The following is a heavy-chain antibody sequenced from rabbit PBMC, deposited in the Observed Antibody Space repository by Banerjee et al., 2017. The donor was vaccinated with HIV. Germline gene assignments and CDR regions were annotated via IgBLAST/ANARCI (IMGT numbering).Heavy chain of an antibody. CDR2: IDAGDNGDT. V-gene: IGHV1S45*01. Sequence: QEQVVESGGGLVTLGGSLTLTCKASGFSFSSGYDMCWVRQAPGKGLEWIACIDAGDNGDTYYASWAKGRFTISKTSSTTVTLQMTSLTAADTATYFCARADAAGAGFDLWGQGTLVTVS. CDR1: GFSFSSGYD. D-gene: IGHD3-1*01. CDR3: ARADAAGAGFDL. J-gene: IGHJ6*01.